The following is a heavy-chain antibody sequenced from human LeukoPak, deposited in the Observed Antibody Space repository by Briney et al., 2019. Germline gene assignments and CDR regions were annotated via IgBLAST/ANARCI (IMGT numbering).Heavy chain of an antibody. Sequence: TSSETLSLTCTVSGGSISSYSWSWIRQPPGKGLEWIGYIYHSGSTYYNPSLKSRVTISVDRSKNQFSLKLSSVTAADTAVYYCARGGGPDAFDIWGQGTMVTVSS. CDR1: GGSISSYS. V-gene: IGHV4-30-2*01. CDR2: IYHSGST. CDR3: ARGGGPDAFDI. D-gene: IGHD2-15*01. J-gene: IGHJ3*02.